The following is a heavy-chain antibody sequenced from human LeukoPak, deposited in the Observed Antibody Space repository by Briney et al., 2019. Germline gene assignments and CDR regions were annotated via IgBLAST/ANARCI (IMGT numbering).Heavy chain of an antibody. Sequence: SGPTLVKPTQTLTLTCTFSGFSLSTSGVGVGWIRQPPGKGLEWIGSMYYSGSTYYNPSLKSRVTISVDKSKNQFSLKLSSVTAADTAVYYCARCYFIATRLLWFDPWGQGTLVTVSS. CDR2: MYYSGST. V-gene: IGHV4-39*07. J-gene: IGHJ5*02. CDR1: GFSLSTSGVG. CDR3: ARCYFIATRLLWFDP. D-gene: IGHD6-6*01.